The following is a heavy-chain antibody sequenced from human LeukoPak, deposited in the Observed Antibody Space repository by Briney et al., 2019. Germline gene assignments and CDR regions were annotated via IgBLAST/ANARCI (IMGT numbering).Heavy chain of an antibody. Sequence: QPGGSLRLSCAASGFTFSSYWMHWVRQAPGKGLVWVSRINTDGSSTSYADSVKGRFTISRDNSKNTVYLQMNSLRVEDTAIYYCARDPLTGSYGVNWLDPWGQGTLVTVSS. CDR2: INTDGSST. CDR1: GFTFSSYW. V-gene: IGHV3-74*01. D-gene: IGHD1-26*01. CDR3: ARDPLTGSYGVNWLDP. J-gene: IGHJ5*02.